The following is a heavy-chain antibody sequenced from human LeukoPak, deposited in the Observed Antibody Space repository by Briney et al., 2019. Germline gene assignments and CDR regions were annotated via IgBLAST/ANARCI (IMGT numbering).Heavy chain of an antibody. D-gene: IGHD4-23*01. V-gene: IGHV3-48*03. Sequence: GGSLRLSCAASGFTFSSYEMNWVRQAPGKGLEWVSYISSSGSTIYYADSVTGRFTISRDNAKNSLYLQMNSLRAEDTAVYYCARLLLRWRYYFDYWGQGTLVTVSS. J-gene: IGHJ4*02. CDR2: ISSSGSTI. CDR3: ARLLLRWRYYFDY. CDR1: GFTFSSYE.